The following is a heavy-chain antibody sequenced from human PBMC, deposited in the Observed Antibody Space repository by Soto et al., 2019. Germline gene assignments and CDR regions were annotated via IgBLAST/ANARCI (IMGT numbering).Heavy chain of an antibody. D-gene: IGHD3-3*02. V-gene: IGHV1-3*01. Sequence: QAQLVQSGAEMKKPGASVKVSCKATGYTFSAYTMNWVRQAPGQSLEWMGWINAGSGNTKYSQNFQGRVSITRDTSASTVYMELTGLTSEDTAVYYCARDTETLGPRANDALDIWGQATMVTVSS. J-gene: IGHJ3*02. CDR2: INAGSGNT. CDR3: ARDTETLGPRANDALDI. CDR1: GYTFSAYT.